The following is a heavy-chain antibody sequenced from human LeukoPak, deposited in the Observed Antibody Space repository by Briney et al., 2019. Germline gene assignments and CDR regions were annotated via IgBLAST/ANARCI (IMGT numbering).Heavy chain of an antibody. D-gene: IGHD2-8*01. CDR3: ARLRRWCMPPCSTAVDYRRWDYYYYSMDV. CDR1: GGSIRSSYYY. J-gene: IGHJ6*02. CDR2: IYYSGST. Sequence: SETLSLTCTVSGGSIRSSYYYWGWIRQPPGKGLEWIGGIYYSGSTYYNPSLKSRVTISVDTSKNQFSLKLSSVTAADTAVYYCARLRRWCMPPCSTAVDYRRWDYYYYSMDVWGQGTTVTVSS. V-gene: IGHV4-39*01.